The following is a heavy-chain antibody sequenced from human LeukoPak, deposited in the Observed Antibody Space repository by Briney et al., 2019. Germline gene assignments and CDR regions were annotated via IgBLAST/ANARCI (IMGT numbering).Heavy chain of an antibody. CDR1: VGTFSSYA. V-gene: IGHV1-69*13. Sequence: ASVKVSCKASVGTFSSYAISWVRQAPGQGLEWMGGIIPIFGTANYAQKFQGRVTITADESTSTAYMELSSLTSAATAVYYCACAPGTSPILRNGMDVWGKGTTVTVSS. CDR2: IIPIFGTA. CDR3: ACAPGTSPILRNGMDV. J-gene: IGHJ6*04. D-gene: IGHD2-2*01.